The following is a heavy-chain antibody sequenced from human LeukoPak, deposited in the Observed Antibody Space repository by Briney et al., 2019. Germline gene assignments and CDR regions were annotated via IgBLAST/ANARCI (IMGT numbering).Heavy chain of an antibody. Sequence: SETLSLTSTVPGGSISSSSYYWGWIRQPPGKGLEWIGSIYYSGSTYYNPSLKSRVTISVDTSKNQFSLKLSSVTAADTAVYYCARVWMVSVFEYSSSSALFDYWGQGTLVTVSS. CDR2: IYYSGST. V-gene: IGHV4-39*07. CDR3: ARVWMVSVFEYSSSSALFDY. J-gene: IGHJ4*02. D-gene: IGHD6-6*01. CDR1: GGSISSSSYY.